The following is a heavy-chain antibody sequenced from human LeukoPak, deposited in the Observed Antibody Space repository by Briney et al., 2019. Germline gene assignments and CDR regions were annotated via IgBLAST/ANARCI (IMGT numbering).Heavy chain of an antibody. CDR1: GGSISSSSYY. CDR3: ARHGPQSYDVSTGYYTHYCDH. CDR2: IYYSGST. Sequence: PSETLSLTCTVSGGSISSSSYYWGWIRQPPGKGLEWIGSIYYSGSTYYNPSLKSRVTISVDTSKNQFSLKLSSVTAADTAVYYCARHGPQSYDVSTGYYTHYCDHWGRGILVTVSS. D-gene: IGHD3-9*01. J-gene: IGHJ4*02. V-gene: IGHV4-39*01.